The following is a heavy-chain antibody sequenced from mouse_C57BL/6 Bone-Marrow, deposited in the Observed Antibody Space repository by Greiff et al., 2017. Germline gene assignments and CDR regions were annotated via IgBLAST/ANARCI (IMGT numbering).Heavy chain of an antibody. Sequence: VQLQQSGAELVRPGTSVKVSCKASGYAFTNYLIEWVKQRPGQGLEWIGVINPGGGGTNYNEKLKGKATLTADKSSSTAYMQLSSLTSEDSAVYFCARSKNWDSWFAYWGQGTLVTVSA. J-gene: IGHJ3*01. D-gene: IGHD4-1*01. CDR1: GYAFTNYL. CDR3: ARSKNWDSWFAY. V-gene: IGHV1-54*01. CDR2: INPGGGGT.